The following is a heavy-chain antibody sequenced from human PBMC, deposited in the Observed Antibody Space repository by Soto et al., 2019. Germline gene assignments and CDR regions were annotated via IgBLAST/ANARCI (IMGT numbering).Heavy chain of an antibody. V-gene: IGHV3-15*07. J-gene: IGHJ6*02. Sequence: GXSLRLSCAASGLTLSNAWMNWFREAPVNGLEWVGRIKTKTEGGTTDYAAPVKGRFTISRDDSKNTLYLQMNSLKTEDTAVYYCTADQVVTSDYAMDVWGQGTTVTVSS. CDR1: GLTLSNAW. CDR2: IKTKTEGGTT. D-gene: IGHD2-21*02. CDR3: TADQVVTSDYAMDV.